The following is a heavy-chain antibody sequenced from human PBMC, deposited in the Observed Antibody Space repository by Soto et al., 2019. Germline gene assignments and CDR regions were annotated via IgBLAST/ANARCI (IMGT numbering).Heavy chain of an antibody. Sequence: QVQLVQSGAEVKKPGSSVKVSCKASGGTFSSYAISWVRQAPGQGLEWMGGIIPIFGTANYAQKFQGRVTITAYKSTSTAYMKLSSLRSEDTDVYYCAREAKSRSSSWYESGMDVWGQGTTVTVSS. CDR2: IIPIFGTA. J-gene: IGHJ6*02. D-gene: IGHD6-13*01. CDR3: AREAKSRSSSWYESGMDV. V-gene: IGHV1-69*06. CDR1: GGTFSSYA.